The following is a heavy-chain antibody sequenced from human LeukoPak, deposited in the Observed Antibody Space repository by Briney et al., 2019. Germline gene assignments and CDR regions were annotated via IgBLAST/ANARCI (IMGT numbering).Heavy chain of an antibody. D-gene: IGHD3-22*01. V-gene: IGHV3-66*01. Sequence: GGSLRLSCAASGFRFSDYTMTWVRQAPGKGPEWVSVIYSGGSTYYADSVKGRFTISRDNSKNTLYLQMNSLRAEDTAVYYCATSDSYYYDSSGYFLNYWGQGTLVTVSS. J-gene: IGHJ4*02. CDR2: IYSGGST. CDR1: GFRFSDYT. CDR3: ATSDSYYYDSSGYFLNY.